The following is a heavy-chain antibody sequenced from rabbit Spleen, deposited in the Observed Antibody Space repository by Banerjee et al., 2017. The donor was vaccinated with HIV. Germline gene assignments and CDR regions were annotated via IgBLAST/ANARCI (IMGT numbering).Heavy chain of an antibody. CDR2: IDTSDGDT. D-gene: IGHD1-1*01. CDR1: GFSFSSNW. CDR3: ARNYVNVFDP. V-gene: IGHV1S45*01. Sequence: QEQLVESGGGLVKPGASLTLTCTVSGFSFSSNWICWVRQAPGKGLEWIACIDTSDGDTDYANWPKGRFTISKASSTTVTLKMTSLTAADTATYFCARNYVNVFDPWGPGTLVTVS. J-gene: IGHJ2*01.